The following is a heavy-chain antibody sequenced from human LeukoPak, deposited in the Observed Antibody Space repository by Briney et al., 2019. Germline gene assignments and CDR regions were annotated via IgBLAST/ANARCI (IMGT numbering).Heavy chain of an antibody. CDR2: ISSSGSTI. CDR1: GFTFSSYE. CDR3: APQQYYYGSGSWSWFDP. J-gene: IGHJ5*02. Sequence: GGSLRLSCAASGFTFSSYEMNWVRQAPGKGLEWVSYISSSGSTIYYADSVKGRFTISRDNAKNSLYLQMNSLRAEDTAVYYCAPQQYYYGSGSWSWFDPWGQRTLVTVSS. V-gene: IGHV3-48*03. D-gene: IGHD3-10*01.